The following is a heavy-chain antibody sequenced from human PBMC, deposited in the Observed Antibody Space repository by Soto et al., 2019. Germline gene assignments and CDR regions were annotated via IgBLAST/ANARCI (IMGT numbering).Heavy chain of an antibody. CDR1: GYTFTSYA. V-gene: IGHV1-3*01. D-gene: IGHD3-3*01. J-gene: IGHJ4*02. CDR2: INAGNGNT. Sequence: ASVKVSCKASGYTFTSYAMHWVRQAPGQRLEWMGWINAGNGNTKYSQKFQGRVTITRDTSASTAYMELSSLRSEDTAVYYCARDVGFWSGYSYYFDYWGQGTLVTVCS. CDR3: ARDVGFWSGYSYYFDY.